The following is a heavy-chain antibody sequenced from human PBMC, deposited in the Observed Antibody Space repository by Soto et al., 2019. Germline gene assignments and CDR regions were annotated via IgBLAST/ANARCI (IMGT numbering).Heavy chain of an antibody. D-gene: IGHD5-12*01. CDR3: ARVGGVNSGYDRPSFYYYYGMDV. CDR1: GGTFSSYA. V-gene: IGHV1-69*13. Sequence: SVKVSCKASGGTFSSYAISWVRQAPGQGLEWMGGIIPIFGTANYAQKFQGRVTITADESTSTAYMELSSLRSEDTAVYYCARVGGVNSGYDRPSFYYYYGMDVWGQGTTVTVSS. CDR2: IIPIFGTA. J-gene: IGHJ6*02.